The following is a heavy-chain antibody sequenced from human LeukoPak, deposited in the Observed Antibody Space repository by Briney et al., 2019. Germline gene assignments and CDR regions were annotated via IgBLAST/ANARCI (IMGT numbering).Heavy chain of an antibody. J-gene: IGHJ4*02. CDR3: ARALDEGARFDY. CDR1: GFTFSTYA. V-gene: IGHV3-30-3*01. CDR2: ISYDGSNK. Sequence: GGSLRLSCTASGFTFSTYAMHWVRQAPGKGLEWVAVISYDGSNKYYANSVKGRFTISRDNSKNTLYLQMNSLRAEDTAVYYCARALDEGARFDYWGQGTLVTVSS.